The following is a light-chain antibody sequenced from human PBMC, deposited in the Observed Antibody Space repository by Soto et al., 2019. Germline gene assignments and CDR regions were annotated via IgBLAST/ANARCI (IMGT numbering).Light chain of an antibody. V-gene: IGKV4-1*01. Sequence: DIVMTQSPDSLAVSLGETATINCRSSQSPYYSSNNRSYLAWFQHKSGQPRKMIIFCASTRDAGVPDRFRGNESGTDFSLTISSLQPEDVAVYYCQQYYSGPLFTLGPGTRVDIK. J-gene: IGKJ3*01. CDR2: CAS. CDR1: QSPYYSSNNRSY. CDR3: QQYYSGPLFT.